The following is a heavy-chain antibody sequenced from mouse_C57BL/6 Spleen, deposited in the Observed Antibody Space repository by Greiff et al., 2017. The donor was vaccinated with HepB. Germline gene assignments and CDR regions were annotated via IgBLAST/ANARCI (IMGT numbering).Heavy chain of an antibody. D-gene: IGHD2-3*01. CDR3: TRGDGYYGYWYFDV. CDR2: IYPGNSDT. J-gene: IGHJ1*03. Sequence: EVQLQQSGTVLARPGASVKMSCKTSGYTFTSYWMHWVKQRPGQGLEWIGAIYPGNSDTSYNQKFKGKAKLTAVTSASTAYMELSSLTNEDSAVYYCTRGDGYYGYWYFDVWGTGTTVTVSS. CDR1: GYTFTSYW. V-gene: IGHV1-5*01.